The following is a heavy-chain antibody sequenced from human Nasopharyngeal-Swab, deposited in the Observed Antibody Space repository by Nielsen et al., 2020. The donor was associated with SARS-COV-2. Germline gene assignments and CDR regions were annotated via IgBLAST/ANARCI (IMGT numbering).Heavy chain of an antibody. CDR2: ISSSSSYI. V-gene: IGHV3-21*01. CDR1: GFTFSSYS. CDR3: ARDGAYSSGWRDY. Sequence: GESLKISCAASGFTFSSYSMSWVRQAPGKGLEWVSSISSSSSYIYYADSVKGRLTISRDNAKNSLYLQMNSLRAEDTAVYYCARDGAYSSGWRDYWGQGTLVTVSS. D-gene: IGHD6-19*01. J-gene: IGHJ4*02.